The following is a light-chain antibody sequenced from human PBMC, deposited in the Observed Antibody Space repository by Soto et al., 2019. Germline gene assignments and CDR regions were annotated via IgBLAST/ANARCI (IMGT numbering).Light chain of an antibody. V-gene: IGKV3-20*01. CDR1: QSVSSY. CDR3: QHYGSSPWT. CDR2: DES. J-gene: IGKJ1*01. Sequence: EIVLTQSPATLSLSPGERATLSCRASQSVSSYLAWYQQKPCQAPRLLIYDESNRATGIPDRFSDRVCGTEFTLTFRRLEPEDFAVYYCQHYGSSPWTFGQGTKV.